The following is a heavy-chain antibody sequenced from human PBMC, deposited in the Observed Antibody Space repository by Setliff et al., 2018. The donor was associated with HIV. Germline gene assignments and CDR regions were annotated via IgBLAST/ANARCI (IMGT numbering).Heavy chain of an antibody. CDR2: FDLEDGET. D-gene: IGHD3-16*01. CDR3: ARIWGIPPLYYFDY. V-gene: IGHV1-24*01. Sequence: ASVKVSCKVSGYSVTELSIHWVRQAPGKGLEWMGSFDLEDGETIYAQKFQGRVTMTEDTSTDTAYMELSSLRSEDTAVYYCARIWGIPPLYYFDYWGQGTLVTVSS. J-gene: IGHJ4*02. CDR1: GYSVTELS.